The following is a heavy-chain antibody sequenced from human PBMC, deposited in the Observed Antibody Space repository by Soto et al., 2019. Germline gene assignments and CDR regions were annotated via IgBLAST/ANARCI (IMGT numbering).Heavy chain of an antibody. CDR2: ISYDGSNK. CDR1: GFTFSSYA. V-gene: IGHV3-30-3*01. CDR3: ARDTPGCSGGSCYSNWFDP. Sequence: GGSLRLSCAASGFTFSSYAMHWVRQAPGNGLEWVAVISYDGSNKYYADSVKGRFTISRDNSKNTLYLQMNSLRAEDTAVYYCARDTPGCSGGSCYSNWFDPWGQGTLVTVSS. D-gene: IGHD2-15*01. J-gene: IGHJ5*02.